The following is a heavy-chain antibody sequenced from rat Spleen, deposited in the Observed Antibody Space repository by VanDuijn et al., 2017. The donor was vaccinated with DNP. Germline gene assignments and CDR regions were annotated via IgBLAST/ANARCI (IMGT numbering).Heavy chain of an antibody. CDR2: ISTSGGST. D-gene: IGHD4-3*01. CDR1: GFTFSSYW. J-gene: IGHJ2*01. Sequence: EVQLVETGGGLVQPGRSLKLSCVASGFTFSSYWMYWIRQAPTKGLEWVASISTSGGSTYYRDSVKGRFTVSRDNAKSTLYLQMDSLRSEDTATYYCARQNSGYFDYWGQGVMVTVSS. V-gene: IGHV5-25*01. CDR3: ARQNSGYFDY.